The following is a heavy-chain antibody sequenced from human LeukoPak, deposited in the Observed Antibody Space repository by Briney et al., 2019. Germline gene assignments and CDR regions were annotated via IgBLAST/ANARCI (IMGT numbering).Heavy chain of an antibody. D-gene: IGHD4/OR15-4a*01. Sequence: GASVKVSCKASGYTFTSYYIHWVRQAPGQGLEWMGGFDPEDGEAIYAQKFQGRVTMTEDTSTDTAYMELSSLRSEDTAVYYCARRAGAYSHPYDYWGQGTLVTVSS. CDR2: FDPEDGEA. CDR3: ARRAGAYSHPYDY. V-gene: IGHV1-24*01. J-gene: IGHJ4*02. CDR1: GYTFTSYY.